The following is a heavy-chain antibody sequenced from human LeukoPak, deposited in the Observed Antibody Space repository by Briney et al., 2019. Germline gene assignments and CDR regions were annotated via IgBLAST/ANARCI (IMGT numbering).Heavy chain of an antibody. CDR1: GGSFSGYY. J-gene: IGHJ4*02. CDR3: ARDSSWLVRYYFDY. D-gene: IGHD6-19*01. V-gene: IGHV4-34*01. Sequence: SETLSLTCAVYGGSFSGYYWSWIRQPPGKGLEWIGEINHSGSTNYNPSLKSRVTISVDTSKNQFSLKLSSVTAADTAVYYCARDSSWLVRYYFDYWGQGILVTVSS. CDR2: INHSGST.